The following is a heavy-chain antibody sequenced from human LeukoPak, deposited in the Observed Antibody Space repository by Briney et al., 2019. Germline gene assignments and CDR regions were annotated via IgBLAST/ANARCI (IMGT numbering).Heavy chain of an antibody. J-gene: IGHJ4*02. CDR2: FDPEDGET. CDR1: GYTLTELS. Sequence: ASVKVSCKVSGYTLTELSMHWVRQAPGKGLEWMGGFDPEDGETIYAQKFQGRVTMTEDTSTDTAYMELSSLRSEDTAVYYCAKFSVDTATFDYWGQGTLVTVSS. V-gene: IGHV1-24*01. CDR3: AKFSVDTATFDY. D-gene: IGHD5-18*01.